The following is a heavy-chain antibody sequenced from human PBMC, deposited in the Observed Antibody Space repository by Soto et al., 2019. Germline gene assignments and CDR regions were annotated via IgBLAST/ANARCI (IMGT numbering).Heavy chain of an antibody. CDR2: INSKTDTGTT. D-gene: IGHD5-12*01. Sequence: EVQLVESGGGLVKPGGSLRLSCAASGFTFSNAWMNWVRQAPGKWLEWVGRINSKTDTGTTDYAAPVKVRFTISRDDSKNTLYLQINRLKTDYTAVYYCTTDLVVATIVEDFYYWGQGTLVTVSS. CDR1: GFTFSNAW. J-gene: IGHJ4*02. CDR3: TTDLVVATIVEDFYY. V-gene: IGHV3-15*07.